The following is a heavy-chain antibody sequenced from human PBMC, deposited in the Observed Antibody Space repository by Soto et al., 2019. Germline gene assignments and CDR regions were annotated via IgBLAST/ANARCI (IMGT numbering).Heavy chain of an antibody. CDR3: AKDCGGDCYQNHDAFDI. CDR2: ISGSGGST. J-gene: IGHJ3*02. D-gene: IGHD2-21*02. CDR1: GFTFSSYA. Sequence: GGSLRLSCAASGFTFSSYAMSWVRQAPGKGLEWVSAISGSGGSTYYADSVKGRFTISRDNSKNTLYLQMNSLRAEDTAVYYCAKDCGGDCYQNHDAFDIWGQGTMVTVSS. V-gene: IGHV3-23*01.